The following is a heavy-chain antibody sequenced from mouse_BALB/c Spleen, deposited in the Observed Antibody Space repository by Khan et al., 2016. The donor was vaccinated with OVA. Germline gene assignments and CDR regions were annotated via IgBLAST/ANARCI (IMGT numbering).Heavy chain of an antibody. V-gene: IGHV5-4*02. CDR1: GFTFSDYY. CDR2: ISDGGNYI. D-gene: IGHD2-13*01. J-gene: IGHJ3*01. Sequence: EVELVESGGGLVKPGGSLKLSCAASGFTFSDYYMYWVRQTPEKRLEWVATISDGGNYIYYPDNVKGRFTISRDDVKNSLYLQRTSLKSEDTAMYYCARGFYGDPFAYGGQGTLVSVSA. CDR3: ARGFYGDPFAY.